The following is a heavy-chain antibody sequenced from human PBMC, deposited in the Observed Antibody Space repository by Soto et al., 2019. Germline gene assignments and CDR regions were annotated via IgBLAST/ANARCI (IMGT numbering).Heavy chain of an antibody. D-gene: IGHD1-26*01. CDR1: GFTFSSYG. CDR2: ISYDGSNK. Sequence: GGSLRLSCAASGFTFSSYGMHWVRQAPGKGLEWVAVISYDGSNKYYADSVKGRFTISRDNSKNTLYLQMNSLRAEDTAVYYCAKDRWELLNWFDPWGQGTLVTVSS. V-gene: IGHV3-30*18. J-gene: IGHJ5*02. CDR3: AKDRWELLNWFDP.